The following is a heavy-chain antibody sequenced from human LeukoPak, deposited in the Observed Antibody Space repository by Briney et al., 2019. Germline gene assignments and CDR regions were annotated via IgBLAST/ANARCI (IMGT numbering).Heavy chain of an antibody. CDR2: TYYRSKWYN. CDR1: GDIVSSNSAA. J-gene: IGHJ5*02. D-gene: IGHD6-13*01. Sequence: SQTLSPTCAISGDIVSSNSAAWNWIRQSPSRGLEWLGRTYYRSKWYNDYAVSVKSRITINPDTSKNQFSLQLNSVTPEDTAVYYCARDIAAAGNINWFDPWGQGTLVTVSS. CDR3: ARDIAAAGNINWFDP. V-gene: IGHV6-1*01.